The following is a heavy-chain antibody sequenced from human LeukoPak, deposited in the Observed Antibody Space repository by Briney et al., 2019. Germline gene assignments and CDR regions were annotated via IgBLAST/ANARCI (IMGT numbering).Heavy chain of an antibody. CDR1: GGSISSYY. Sequence: PSETLSLTCTVSGGSISSYYWSWIRQPAGKGLEWIGEINHSGSTNYNPSLKSRVTISVDTSKNQFSLKLSSVTAADTAVYYCARDRELVGNAFDIWGQGTMVTVSS. CDR2: INHSGST. V-gene: IGHV4-34*01. D-gene: IGHD6-6*01. CDR3: ARDRELVGNAFDI. J-gene: IGHJ3*02.